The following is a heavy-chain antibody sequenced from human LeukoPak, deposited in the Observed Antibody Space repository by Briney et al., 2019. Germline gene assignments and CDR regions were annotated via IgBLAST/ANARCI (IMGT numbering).Heavy chain of an antibody. D-gene: IGHD3-22*01. V-gene: IGHV7-4-1*02. Sequence: ASVKVSCKASGYTFTSYAMNWVRKAPAQGLEWMGWINTNTGNPTYAQGFTGRFVFSLDTSVSTAYLQISSLKAEDTAVYYCARDYDSSGYYYRDYYGMDVWGQGTTVTVSS. J-gene: IGHJ6*02. CDR1: GYTFTSYA. CDR2: INTNTGNP. CDR3: ARDYDSSGYYYRDYYGMDV.